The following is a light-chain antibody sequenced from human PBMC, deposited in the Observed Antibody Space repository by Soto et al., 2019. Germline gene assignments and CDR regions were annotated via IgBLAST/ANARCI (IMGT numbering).Light chain of an antibody. Sequence: EIVLTQSPGILSLSPGERATLSCRASQSVSSTYLAWYQQKPGQAPRLLIYGASSRATGIPDRFSGSGSGTDFTLTISRLEPEDVAVYYCQQYGTSFTFGPGTKVDIK. CDR3: QQYGTSFT. V-gene: IGKV3-20*01. CDR1: QSVSSTY. CDR2: GAS. J-gene: IGKJ3*01.